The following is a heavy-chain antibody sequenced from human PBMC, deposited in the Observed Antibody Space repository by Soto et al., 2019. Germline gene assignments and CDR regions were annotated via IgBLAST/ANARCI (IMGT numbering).Heavy chain of an antibody. CDR3: AKDHYDSSGYSDHLDY. D-gene: IGHD3-22*01. Sequence: PGGSLRLSCAASGFTFSSYGMHWVRQAPGKGLEWVAVISYDGSNKYYADSVKGRFTISRDNSKNTLYLQMNSLRAEDTAVYYCAKDHYDSSGYSDHLDYWGQGTLVTVSS. CDR2: ISYDGSNK. J-gene: IGHJ4*02. CDR1: GFTFSSYG. V-gene: IGHV3-30*18.